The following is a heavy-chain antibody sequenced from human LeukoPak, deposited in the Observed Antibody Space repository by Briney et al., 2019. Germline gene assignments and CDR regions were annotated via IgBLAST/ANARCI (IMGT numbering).Heavy chain of an antibody. CDR1: GFTFSSYS. CDR2: ISSSSSYI. V-gene: IGHV3-21*01. CDR3: ARERVGYSYGATCFDY. Sequence: GGSLRLSCAASGFTFSSYSMSWVRQAPGKGLEWVSSISSSSSYIYYADSVKGRFTISRDNAKNSLYLQMNSLRAEDTAVYYCARERVGYSYGATCFDYWGQGTLVTVSS. J-gene: IGHJ4*02. D-gene: IGHD5-18*01.